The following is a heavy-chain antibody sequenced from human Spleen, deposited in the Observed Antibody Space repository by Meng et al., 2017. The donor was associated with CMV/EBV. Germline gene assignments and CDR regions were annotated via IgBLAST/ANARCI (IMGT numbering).Heavy chain of an antibody. CDR1: GFTFNNYG. D-gene: IGHD3-22*01. CDR2: IRSDGSNE. V-gene: IGHV3-30*02. CDR3: ARDSDFYESSGPDY. J-gene: IGHJ4*02. Sequence: GESLKISCAASGFTFNNYGMHWVRQAPGKGLEWVATIRSDGSNEYYADSVKGRFTIARDNAKNSLYLQMNSLRVEDTAVYYCARDSDFYESSGPDYWGQGTLVTVSS.